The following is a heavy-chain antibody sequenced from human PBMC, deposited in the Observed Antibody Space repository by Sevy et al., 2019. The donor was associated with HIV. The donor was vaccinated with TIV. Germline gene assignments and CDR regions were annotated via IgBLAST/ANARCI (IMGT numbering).Heavy chain of an antibody. CDR1: GYTFTSYD. CDR2: MNPNSGNT. Sequence: ASVKVSCKASGYTFTSYDINWVRQATGQGLEWMGWMNPNSGNTGYAQKFQGRVTMTRNTSISTAYMELSSLRSDDTAVYYCARDVGRGQRASERLVCSGGSCPPAFDIWGQGTMVTVSS. V-gene: IGHV1-8*01. CDR3: ARDVGRGQRASERLVCSGGSCPPAFDI. J-gene: IGHJ3*02. D-gene: IGHD2-15*01.